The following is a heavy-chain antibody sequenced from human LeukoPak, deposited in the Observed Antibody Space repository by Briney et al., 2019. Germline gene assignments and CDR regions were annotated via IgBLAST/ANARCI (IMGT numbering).Heavy chain of an antibody. CDR3: AKDLGSVVTPPSLDY. Sequence: GGSLRLSCAASGFTFSSYAMSWVRQAPGKGLEWVSAASGSGGSTYYADSVKGRFTISRDNSKNTLYLQMNSLRAEDTAVYYCAKDLGSVVTPPSLDYWGQGTLVTVSS. D-gene: IGHD4-23*01. J-gene: IGHJ4*02. V-gene: IGHV3-23*01. CDR2: ASGSGGST. CDR1: GFTFSSYA.